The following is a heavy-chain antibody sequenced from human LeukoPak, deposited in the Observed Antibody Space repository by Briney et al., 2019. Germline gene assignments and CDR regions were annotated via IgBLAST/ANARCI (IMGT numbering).Heavy chain of an antibody. D-gene: IGHD3-10*01. Sequence: GRSLRLSCAASGFTFSSYGMHWVRQAPGKGLEWVAIIWYDGGNKYYADSVKGRFTISRDNAKNSLYLQMNSLRAEDTAVYYCAREDYYGSGSYYPPPPDYWGQGTLVTVSS. J-gene: IGHJ4*02. CDR2: IWYDGGNK. CDR1: GFTFSSYG. V-gene: IGHV3-33*01. CDR3: AREDYYGSGSYYPPPPDY.